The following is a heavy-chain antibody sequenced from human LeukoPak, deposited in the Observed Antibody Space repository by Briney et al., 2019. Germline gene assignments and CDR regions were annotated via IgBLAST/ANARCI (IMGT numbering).Heavy chain of an antibody. Sequence: SQTLSLTCAVSGGSISSGGYSWSWIRQPPGKGLEWIGYIYHSGSTYYNPSPKSRVTISVDRSKNQFSLKLSSVTAADTAVYYCARETGPYGIDIWGQGTMVTVSS. V-gene: IGHV4-30-2*01. D-gene: IGHD4-17*01. CDR1: GGSISSGGYS. CDR3: ARETGPYGIDI. J-gene: IGHJ3*02. CDR2: IYHSGST.